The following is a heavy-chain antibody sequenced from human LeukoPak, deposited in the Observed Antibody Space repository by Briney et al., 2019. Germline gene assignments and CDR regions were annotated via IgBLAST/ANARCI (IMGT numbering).Heavy chain of an antibody. Sequence: GGSLRLSCAASGFTFSHAWMTWVRQAPGKGLEWVGRIKIKIDGGTTVYAAPVKGRFTISRDDSKNTMYLQMNSLKTEDTAVYYCTTVTFWARRVGWGQGTLVTVSS. CDR3: TTVTFWARRVG. V-gene: IGHV3-15*01. D-gene: IGHD1-26*01. CDR2: IKIKIDGGTT. J-gene: IGHJ4*02. CDR1: GFTFSHAW.